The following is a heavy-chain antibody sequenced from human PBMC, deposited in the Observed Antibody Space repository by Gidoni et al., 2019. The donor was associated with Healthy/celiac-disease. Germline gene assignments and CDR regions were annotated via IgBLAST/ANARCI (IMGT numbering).Heavy chain of an antibody. CDR1: GFTFDDYP. J-gene: IGHJ4*02. D-gene: IGHD2-15*01. CDR3: AKGSSPDCSGGSCYSDY. CDR2: ISWDGGST. Sequence: EVQLVESGGVVVQPGGSLRLSCAAYGFTFDDYPMHWVRQAPGKGLEWVSLISWDGGSTYYADSVKGRFTISRDNSKNSLYLQMNSLRSEYTALYYCAKGSSPDCSGGSCYSDYWGQGTLVTVSS. V-gene: IGHV3-43*01.